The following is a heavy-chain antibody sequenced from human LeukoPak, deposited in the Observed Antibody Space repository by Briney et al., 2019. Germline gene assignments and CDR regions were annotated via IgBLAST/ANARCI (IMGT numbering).Heavy chain of an antibody. CDR2: IHTSGGT. CDR3: ARGTSTVVTPNYYYYYCMDV. D-gene: IGHD4-23*01. J-gene: IGHJ6*03. V-gene: IGHV4-4*09. CDR1: GSSISSSH. Sequence: PSETLSLTCTVSGSSISSSHWSWIRQPPGKGLEWIGNIHTSGGTNYSPSLKSRVTISADTSRNQFSLKLSSVTAADTAVYYCARGTSTVVTPNYYYYYCMDVWGKGTTVTVSS.